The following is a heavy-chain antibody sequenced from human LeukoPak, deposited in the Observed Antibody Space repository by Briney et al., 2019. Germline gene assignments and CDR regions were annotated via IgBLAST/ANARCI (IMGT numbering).Heavy chain of an antibody. D-gene: IGHD1-26*01. V-gene: IGHV3-23*01. J-gene: IGHJ6*01. CDR1: GFTFSGLA. CDR2: ISGSGDNT. CDR3: AKMKGHPLPKYYMDV. Sequence: PGGSLRLSCAASGFTFSGLAMSWVRRTPGKGLEWVSGISGSGDNTLYTDSVKGRFTISRDNSKNTLYLEMNSLRAEDTAIYYCAKMKGHPLPKYYMDVWGQGTTATVSS.